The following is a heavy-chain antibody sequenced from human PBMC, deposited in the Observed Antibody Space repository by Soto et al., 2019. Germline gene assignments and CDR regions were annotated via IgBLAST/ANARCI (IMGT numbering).Heavy chain of an antibody. CDR1: DSSIRGSH. D-gene: IGHD6-13*01. V-gene: IGHV4-59*12. CDR3: ARLSGSWKRWCDP. Sequence: SETLPLTVTVSDSSIRGSHCILIRQPPGKGLEWIGYIYDSGNTYYNPSLKSRVTILVDTSKNQFSLKVSSVTAADTAVYYCARLSGSWKRWCDPLGQGTLVTVS. CDR2: IYDSGNT. J-gene: IGHJ5*02.